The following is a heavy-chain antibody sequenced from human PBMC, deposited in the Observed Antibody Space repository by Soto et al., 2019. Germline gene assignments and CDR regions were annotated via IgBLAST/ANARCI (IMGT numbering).Heavy chain of an antibody. V-gene: IGHV1-3*01. CDR1: GYTFTSYA. CDR3: ASGPGIAAAGSPYYYYYYYMDV. J-gene: IGHJ6*03. CDR2: INAGNGNT. D-gene: IGHD6-13*01. Sequence: QVPLVQSGAEVKKPGASVKVSCKASGYTFTSYAMHWVRQAPGQRLEWMGWINAGNGNTKYSQKFQGRVTITRDTSASTAYMELSSLRSEDTAVYYCASGPGIAAAGSPYYYYYYYMDVWGKGTTVTVSS.